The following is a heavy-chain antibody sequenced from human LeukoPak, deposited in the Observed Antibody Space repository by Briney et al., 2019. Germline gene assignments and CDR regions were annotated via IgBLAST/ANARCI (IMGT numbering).Heavy chain of an antibody. CDR3: ARTYSGSYLGAFDI. Sequence: SVKVSCKASGGTFSSYTISWVRQAPGQGLEWMGRIIPIPGIANYAQKFQGRVTITADKSTSTAYMELSSLRSEDTSVYYYARTYSGSYLGAFDIWGQGTMATVSS. J-gene: IGHJ3*02. D-gene: IGHD1-26*01. CDR2: IIPIPGIA. V-gene: IGHV1-69*02. CDR1: GGTFSSYT.